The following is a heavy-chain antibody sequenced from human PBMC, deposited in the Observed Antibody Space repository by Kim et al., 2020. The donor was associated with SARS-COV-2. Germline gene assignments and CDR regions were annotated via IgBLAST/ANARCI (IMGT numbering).Heavy chain of an antibody. CDR3: ARDGGYGVFDY. D-gene: IGHD3-16*01. Sequence: IKNAVSGKGRFTISRDNARDSLYLQMNGLRAEDTAVYYCARDGGYGVFDYWGQGTLVTVSS. V-gene: IGHV3-48*03. CDR2: I. J-gene: IGHJ4*02.